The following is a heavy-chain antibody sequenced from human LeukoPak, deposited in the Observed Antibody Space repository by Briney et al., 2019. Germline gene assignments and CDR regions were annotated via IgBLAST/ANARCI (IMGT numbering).Heavy chain of an antibody. CDR3: ASSLAIWGNYFDY. CDR1: GGSISSYY. CDR2: IYYSGST. J-gene: IGHJ4*02. Sequence: PSETLSLTCTVSGGSISSYYWSWIRQPPGKGLGRIGYIYYSGSTNYNPSLKSRVTISVDTSKNQFSLKLSSVTAADTAVYYCASSLAIWGNYFDYWGQGTLVTVSS. D-gene: IGHD3-16*01. V-gene: IGHV4-59*01.